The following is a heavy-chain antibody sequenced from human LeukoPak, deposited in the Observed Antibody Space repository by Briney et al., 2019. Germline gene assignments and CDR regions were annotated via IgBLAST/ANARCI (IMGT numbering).Heavy chain of an antibody. CDR1: GDSISSSDYY. D-gene: IGHD6-6*01. V-gene: IGHV4-39*02. CDR2: IYDSGIT. Sequence: SETLSLTCTVSGDSISSSDYYWGWIRQPPGKGLEWIASIYDSGITYYNPSLRSRVTISIDTSKNQFSLQLTSLTAADTAVYYCAREGQQLVPPFDYWGQGTLVTVSS. J-gene: IGHJ4*02. CDR3: AREGQQLVPPFDY.